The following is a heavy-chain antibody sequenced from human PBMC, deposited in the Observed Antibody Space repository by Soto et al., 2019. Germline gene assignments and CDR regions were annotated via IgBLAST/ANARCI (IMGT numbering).Heavy chain of an antibody. D-gene: IGHD2-21*02. CDR2: IIPIFGTA. CDR1: GGTFSSYA. CDR3: ARASHIVVVTAICAFDI. Sequence: SVKFSCKASGGTFSSYAISWVRQAPGQGLEWMGGIIPIFGTANYAQKFQGRVTITADKSTSTAYMELSSLRSEDTAVYYCARASHIVVVTAICAFDIWGQGTMVTVSS. V-gene: IGHV1-69*06. J-gene: IGHJ3*02.